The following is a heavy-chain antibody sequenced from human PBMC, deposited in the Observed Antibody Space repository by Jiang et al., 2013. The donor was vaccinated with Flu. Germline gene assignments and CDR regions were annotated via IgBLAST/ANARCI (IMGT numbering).Heavy chain of an antibody. D-gene: IGHD5-24*01. V-gene: IGHV3-30*18. Sequence: GRSLRLSCAASGFTFSSYGMHWVRQAPGKGLEWVAVISYDGSNKYYADSVKGRFTISRDNSKNTLYLQMNSLRAEDTAVYYCAKDKWAGDGYNMYYFDYWGQGTLVTVSS. CDR2: ISYDGSNK. CDR3: AKDKWAGDGYNMYYFDY. CDR1: GFTFSSYG. J-gene: IGHJ4*02.